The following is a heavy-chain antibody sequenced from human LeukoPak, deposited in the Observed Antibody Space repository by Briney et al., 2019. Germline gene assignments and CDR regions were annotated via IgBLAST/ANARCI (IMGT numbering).Heavy chain of an antibody. V-gene: IGHV3-66*01. CDR2: IYTGGST. CDR1: GFTVSSNY. Sequence: GGSLRLSCAASGFTVSSNYMSWVRQAPGKGLEWVSVIYTGGSTYYADSVKGRFTISRDISKNTLYLQMNNLRAEDTAAYYCARVNRYYGSGTYYHDAFDVWGRGTMVTVSS. CDR3: ARVNRYYGSGTYYHDAFDV. D-gene: IGHD3-10*01. J-gene: IGHJ3*01.